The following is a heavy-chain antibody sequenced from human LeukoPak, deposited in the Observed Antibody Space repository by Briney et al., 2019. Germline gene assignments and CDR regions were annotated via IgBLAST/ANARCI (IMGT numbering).Heavy chain of an antibody. D-gene: IGHD3-22*01. CDR1: GFTFSSYG. CDR3: AIMHGYYDGSGYWVQ. CDR2: ITTSGATT. V-gene: IGHV3-23*01. Sequence: PGGSLRLSCAASGFTFSSYGMSWVRQAPGKGLEWVSFITTSGATTSYADSVKGRFTISRDNPRNTLYMQMNSLRDEHTALYYCAIMHGYYDGSGYWVQWGQGTLVTVSS. J-gene: IGHJ4*02.